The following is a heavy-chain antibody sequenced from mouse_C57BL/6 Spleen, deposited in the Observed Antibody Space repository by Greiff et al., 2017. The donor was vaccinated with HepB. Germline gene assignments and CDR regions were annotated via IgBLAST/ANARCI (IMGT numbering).Heavy chain of an antibody. D-gene: IGHD4-1*01. V-gene: IGHV1-53*01. CDR3: ARSLTGYYAMDY. J-gene: IGHJ4*01. Sequence: QVQLQQPGTELVKPGASVKLSCKASGYTFTSYWMHWVKQRPGQGLEWIGNINPSNGGTNYNEKFKSKATLTVDKSSSTAYMQLSSLTSEDSAVYYGARSLTGYYAMDYWGQGTSVTVSS. CDR1: GYTFTSYW. CDR2: INPSNGGT.